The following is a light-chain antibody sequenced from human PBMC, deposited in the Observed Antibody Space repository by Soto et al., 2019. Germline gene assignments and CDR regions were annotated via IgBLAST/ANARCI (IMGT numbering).Light chain of an antibody. V-gene: IGLV1-47*02. J-gene: IGLJ2*01. CDR1: RSNIGANY. CDR3: STWDDSLTGVL. CDR2: ANN. Sequence: QSLLTQPPSASGTPGQRVTISCSGSRSNIGANYVYWYQKLPGAAPKLLMFANNERPSGVPDRFSGSKSGTSASLAISGLRPDDEADYYCSTWDDSLTGVLFGGGTKVTVL.